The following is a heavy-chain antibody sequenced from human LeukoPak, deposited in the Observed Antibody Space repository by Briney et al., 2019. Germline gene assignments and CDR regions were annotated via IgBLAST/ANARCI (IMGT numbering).Heavy chain of an antibody. V-gene: IGHV3-23*01. J-gene: IGHJ6*02. CDR2: ISGSGGST. CDR1: GFTFSSYA. D-gene: IGHD4-17*01. Sequence: PGGSLRLSCAASGFTFSSYAMSWVRQAPGKGLEWVSAISGSGGSTYYADSVKGRFTISRDNSKNTLYLQMNSLRAEDTAVYYCARDDYGVYYYYYGMDVWGQGTTVTVSS. CDR3: ARDDYGVYYYYYGMDV.